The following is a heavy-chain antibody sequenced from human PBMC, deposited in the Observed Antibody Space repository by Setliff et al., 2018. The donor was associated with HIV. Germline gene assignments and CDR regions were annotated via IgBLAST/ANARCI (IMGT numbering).Heavy chain of an antibody. J-gene: IGHJ6*03. CDR2: IYYSGST. CDR3: ARASGDTSKFVNYYYYYMDV. CDR1: GGSISSHY. V-gene: IGHV4-59*11. D-gene: IGHD6-19*01. Sequence: PSETLSLTCTVSGGSISSHYWSWIRQPPGKGLEWIGYIYYSGSTNYNPSLKSRVTISEDTSKNQSSLKLSSATAADTAVYYCARASGDTSKFVNYYYYYMDVWGKGTTVTVSS.